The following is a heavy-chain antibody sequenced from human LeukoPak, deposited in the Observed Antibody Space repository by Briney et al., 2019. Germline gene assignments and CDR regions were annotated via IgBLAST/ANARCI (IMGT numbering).Heavy chain of an antibody. V-gene: IGHV4-59*01. D-gene: IGHD1-26*01. CDR1: GGSISSYY. Sequence: SETLSLTCTVSGGSISSYYWSWIRQPPGKGLEWIGYIYYSGSTNYNPSLKSRVTISVDTSKNQFSLKLSSVTAADTAVYYCADLLGGARVYWGQGTLVTVSS. CDR3: ADLLGGARVY. J-gene: IGHJ4*02. CDR2: IYYSGST.